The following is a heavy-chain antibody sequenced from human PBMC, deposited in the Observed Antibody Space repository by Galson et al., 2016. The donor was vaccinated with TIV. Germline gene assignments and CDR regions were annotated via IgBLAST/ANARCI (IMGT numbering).Heavy chain of an antibody. D-gene: IGHD1-14*01. J-gene: IGHJ4*02. CDR2: IFTDGTT. V-gene: IGHV4-4*07. CDR3: ATVNTNSRKYFDY. Sequence: SETLSLTCSVSGGSVSRYYWSWLRQSPGKGLEWIGRIFTDGTTTYNPSLKSRVAISVDTSRRQFSLRLRSVTAADTALYYCATVNTNSRKYFDYWGQGIKVTVSS. CDR1: GGSVSRYY.